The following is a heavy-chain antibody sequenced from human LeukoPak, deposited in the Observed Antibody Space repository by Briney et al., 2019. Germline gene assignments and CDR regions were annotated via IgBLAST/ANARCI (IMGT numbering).Heavy chain of an antibody. CDR3: RSVPFGYGMDV. CDR1: GFTFSTFY. D-gene: IGHD3-3*01. Sequence: SGGSLRLSCAASGFTFSTFYMSWVRQAPGKGLEWVSYISGSGDYTLYATSVKGRFTISRDNANESAYLEMSNLRAEDTAVYYCRSVPFGYGMDVWGQGTTVIVSS. V-gene: IGHV3-11*03. CDR2: ISGSGDYT. J-gene: IGHJ6*02.